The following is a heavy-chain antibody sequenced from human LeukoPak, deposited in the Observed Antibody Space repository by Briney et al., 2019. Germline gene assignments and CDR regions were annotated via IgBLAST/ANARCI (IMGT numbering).Heavy chain of an antibody. CDR1: GFTFSSYS. D-gene: IGHD3-3*01. CDR2: ISSSSSYI. Sequence: PGGSLRLSCAASGFTFSSYSMNWVCQAPGKGLEWVSSISSSSSYIYYADSVKGRFTISRDNAKNSLYLQMNSLRAEDTAVYYCARGGDFWSGNPYYYYMDVWGKGTTVTVSS. V-gene: IGHV3-21*01. CDR3: ARGGDFWSGNPYYYYMDV. J-gene: IGHJ6*03.